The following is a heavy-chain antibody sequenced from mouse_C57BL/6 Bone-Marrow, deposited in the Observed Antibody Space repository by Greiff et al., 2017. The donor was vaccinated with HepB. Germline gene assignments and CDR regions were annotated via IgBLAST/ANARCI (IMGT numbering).Heavy chain of an antibody. CDR3: ARGGCYDGYYVGYWYFDV. V-gene: IGHV1-55*01. CDR1: GYTFTSYW. J-gene: IGHJ1*03. CDR2: IYPGSGST. D-gene: IGHD2-3*01. Sequence: QVQLQQPGAELVKPGASVKMSCKASGYTFTSYWITWVKQRPGQGLEWIGDIYPGSGSTNYNEKFKSKATLTVDTSSSTAYMQLSSLTSEDSAVYYCARGGCYDGYYVGYWYFDVWSTGTTVTVSS.